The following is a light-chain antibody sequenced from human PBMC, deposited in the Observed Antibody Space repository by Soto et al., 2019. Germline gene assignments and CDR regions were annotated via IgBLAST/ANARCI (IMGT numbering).Light chain of an antibody. Sequence: DIQMTQSTSTLSASVGDRVTITCRASQSISSYLNWYQQKPGKAPKLLIYAASSLQSGVPSRFSGGGSGTDFTLTISSLQPEDFATYYCQQSYSTLSLGQGTRLEIK. CDR2: AAS. CDR3: QQSYSTLS. V-gene: IGKV1-39*01. CDR1: QSISSY. J-gene: IGKJ5*01.